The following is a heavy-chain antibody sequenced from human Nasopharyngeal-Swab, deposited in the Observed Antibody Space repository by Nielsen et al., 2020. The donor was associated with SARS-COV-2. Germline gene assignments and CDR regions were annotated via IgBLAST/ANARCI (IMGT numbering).Heavy chain of an antibody. CDR3: ARDGVLSPIDY. CDR2: MYTSGET. Sequence: WIRQPPGKGLGWIGRMYTSGETYYNPSLKSRVTISEDTSKNQFSLKMRSVTAADTATYYCARDGVLSPIDYWGQGTLVTVSS. D-gene: IGHD3-3*01. V-gene: IGHV4-61*02. J-gene: IGHJ4*02.